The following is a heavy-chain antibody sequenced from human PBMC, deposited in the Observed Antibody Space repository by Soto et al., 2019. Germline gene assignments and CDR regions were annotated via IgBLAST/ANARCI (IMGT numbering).Heavy chain of an antibody. CDR3: AAVGGYPFI. CDR2: LTDNT. Sequence: GGSLRLSCAASGFTFSSRAMSWVRQAPGKGLEWVSALTDNTYYADSVKGRFTISRDTSKNTLYLQMNSLRADDTAVYYCAAVGGYPFIWGQGTMVTVSS. D-gene: IGHD6-19*01. J-gene: IGHJ3*02. V-gene: IGHV3-23*01. CDR1: GFTFSSRA.